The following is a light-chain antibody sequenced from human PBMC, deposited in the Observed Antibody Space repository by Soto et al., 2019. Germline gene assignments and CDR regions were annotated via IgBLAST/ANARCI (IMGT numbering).Light chain of an antibody. J-gene: IGKJ2*01. CDR1: QSVSSY. CDR2: DAS. Sequence: EIVLTQSPATLSLSPGERATLSCRASQSVSSYLAWYQQKPGQAPRRLIYDASNRATGIPARFSGSGSRTDFPLTISSLEPEDFAVYSCQQRSNWPPYTFGQGTKREIK. CDR3: QQRSNWPPYT. V-gene: IGKV3-11*01.